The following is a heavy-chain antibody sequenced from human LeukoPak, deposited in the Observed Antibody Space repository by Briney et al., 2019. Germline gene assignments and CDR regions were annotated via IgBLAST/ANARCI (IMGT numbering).Heavy chain of an antibody. CDR1: GYTFTSYD. CDR2: MNPNSGNT. D-gene: IGHD5-18*01. V-gene: IGHV1-8*01. J-gene: IGHJ6*02. Sequence: GASGKVSCKASGYTFTSYDINWVRQATGQGLEWMGWMNPNSGNTGYAQKFQGRVTMTRNTSISTAYMELSSLRSEDTAVYYCARVPHTYYYYYGMDVWGQGTTVTVSS. CDR3: ARVPHTYYYYYGMDV.